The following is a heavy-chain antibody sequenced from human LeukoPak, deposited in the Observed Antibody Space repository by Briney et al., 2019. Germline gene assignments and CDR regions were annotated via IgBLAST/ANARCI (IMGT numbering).Heavy chain of an antibody. CDR2: ISGSGGIT. Sequence: GGSLRLSCAASGFTFSSYAMTWVRQAPGKGLEWVSAISGSGGITYVAGSVKGRFTISRDNSKNTLSLQMNSLRAEDAAVYYCVKFRGIQHYNYHMDVRGKGTTVTVSS. V-gene: IGHV3-23*01. D-gene: IGHD3-10*01. CDR1: GFTFSSYA. CDR3: VKFRGIQHYNYHMDV. J-gene: IGHJ6*03.